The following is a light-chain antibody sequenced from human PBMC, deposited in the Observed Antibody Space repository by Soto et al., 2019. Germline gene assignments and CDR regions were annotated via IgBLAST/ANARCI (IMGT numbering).Light chain of an antibody. V-gene: IGLV2-14*01. Sequence: QSVLTQPASVSGSPGQSITISCTGTSSDIGYYNFVSWYQHHPGKAPKLMIYEVSTRPSGVSNRFSGSKSGNTASLTISGLHAEDEADYYCSSYTASSTLIFGGGTKVTVL. CDR3: SSYTASSTLI. J-gene: IGLJ2*01. CDR2: EVS. CDR1: SSDIGYYNF.